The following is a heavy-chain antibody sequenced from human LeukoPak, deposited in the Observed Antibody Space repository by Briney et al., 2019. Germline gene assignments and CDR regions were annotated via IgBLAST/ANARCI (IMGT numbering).Heavy chain of an antibody. CDR1: GFTFSSYE. V-gene: IGHV3-48*03. CDR2: ISSSARTM. CDR3: ARSHREGSSSYYFDY. J-gene: IGHJ4*02. Sequence: GGSLRLSCAASGFTFSSYEMNWGRQAPGKGLEWVSYISSSARTMYYADSVKGRFTISRDNAKNSLYLQMNSLRAEDTAIYYCARSHREGSSSYYFDYWGQGTLVTVSS. D-gene: IGHD6-6*01.